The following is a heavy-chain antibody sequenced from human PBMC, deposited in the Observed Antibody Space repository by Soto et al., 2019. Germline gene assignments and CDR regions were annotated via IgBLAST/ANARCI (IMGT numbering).Heavy chain of an antibody. CDR1: GGSISSYY. CDR3: ARGHGSGWVPGGYYYYGMDV. CDR2: IYYSGST. Sequence: PSETLSLTCTVSGGSISSYYWSWIRQPPGKGLEWIGYIYYSGSTNYNPSLKSRVTISVDTSTSTVYMELSSLRSEDTAVYYCARGHGSGWVPGGYYYYGMDVWGQGTTVTVSS. J-gene: IGHJ6*02. V-gene: IGHV4-59*01. D-gene: IGHD6-19*01.